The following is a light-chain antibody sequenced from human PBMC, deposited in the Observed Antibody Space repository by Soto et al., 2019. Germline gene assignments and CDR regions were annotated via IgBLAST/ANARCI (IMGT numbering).Light chain of an antibody. Sequence: DIQMTQSPSSLSASLGDRVTITCRASQSINNYLNWYQQEEGKAPKLLIYAATSLQSGVPSRFSGSGSGTEFTLTISSLQPGDLASYYCQHSYNSPYTFGLGTEVDVK. J-gene: IGKJ2*01. CDR3: QHSYNSPYT. V-gene: IGKV1-39*01. CDR1: QSINNY. CDR2: AAT.